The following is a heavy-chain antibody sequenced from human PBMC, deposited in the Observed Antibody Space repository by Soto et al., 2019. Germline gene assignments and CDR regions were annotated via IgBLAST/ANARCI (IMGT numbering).Heavy chain of an antibody. J-gene: IGHJ5*02. D-gene: IGHD6-19*01. CDR2: IYPGDSDS. Sequence: GESLKISCKGSGYSFTSYWIGWVRQMPGKGLEWMGIIYPGDSDSRYSPSFQGQVTISTDKSISTAYLQWSSLKASDTAMYYCARPQWLVRDNWFDPWGQGTLVTVSS. CDR3: ARPQWLVRDNWFDP. V-gene: IGHV5-51*01. CDR1: GYSFTSYW.